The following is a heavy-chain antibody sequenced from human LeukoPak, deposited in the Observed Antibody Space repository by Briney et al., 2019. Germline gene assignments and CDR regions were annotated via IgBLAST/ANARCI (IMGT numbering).Heavy chain of an antibody. CDR1: GFTFSSYE. CDR2: ISSSGSTI. Sequence: GGSLRLSCAASGFTFSSYEMNWVRQAPGKGREWVSDISSSGSTIYYAASVKGRFTISRDNAKNSLYLQMNSLRAEDTGVYYCARGSRITMFGVVKFDYWGQGTLVTVSS. D-gene: IGHD3-3*01. J-gene: IGHJ4*02. V-gene: IGHV3-48*03. CDR3: ARGSRITMFGVVKFDY.